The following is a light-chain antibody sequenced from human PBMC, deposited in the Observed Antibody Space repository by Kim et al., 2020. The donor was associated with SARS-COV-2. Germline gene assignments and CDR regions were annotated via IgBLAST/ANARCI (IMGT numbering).Light chain of an antibody. J-gene: IGKJ5*01. CDR1: QDGRNM. CDR2: AAS. Sequence: VGDRVTSTCRTRQDGRNMVAWDQQKRGKARKGRIYAASSLQSGGPARFSGGGSGTDVTLTISSLQPEDFATYFCQQLESYPITFGQGTRLEIK. V-gene: IGKV1-13*02. CDR3: QQLESYPIT.